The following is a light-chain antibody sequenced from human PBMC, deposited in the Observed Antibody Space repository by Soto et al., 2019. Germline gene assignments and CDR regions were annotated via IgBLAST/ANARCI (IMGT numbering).Light chain of an antibody. V-gene: IGKV3-11*01. CDR2: DAS. J-gene: IGKJ4*01. CDR1: QSINNY. Sequence: EIVLTQSPVTLSLSPGERATLSCRASQSINNYLAWYQQKPGQPPRLLIYDASNRATAIPVRFSGSGSGTDFPLTILSLEPEDSAVYYCQYRGIWPPGATFGGGTKVEIK. CDR3: QYRGIWPPGAT.